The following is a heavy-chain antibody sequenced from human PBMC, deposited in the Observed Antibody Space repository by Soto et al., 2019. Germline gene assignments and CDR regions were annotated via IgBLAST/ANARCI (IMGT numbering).Heavy chain of an antibody. J-gene: IGHJ4*02. CDR2: IEDDGSNE. Sequence: GGSLRLSCAASGFTFRSFGMHWVRQAPGKGLEWVAVIEDDGSNEYYADSVRGRFTISRDDSKNMVYLQMNSLRGEDTAVYYCARDRSRSWAFDYWGQGTLVTVSS. D-gene: IGHD6-13*01. CDR1: GFTFRSFG. CDR3: ARDRSRSWAFDY. V-gene: IGHV3-30*03.